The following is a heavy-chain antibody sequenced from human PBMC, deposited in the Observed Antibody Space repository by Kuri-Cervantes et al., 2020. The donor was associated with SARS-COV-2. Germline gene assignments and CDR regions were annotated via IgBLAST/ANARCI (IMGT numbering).Heavy chain of an antibody. Sequence: GESLKISCTASTLTFSDYAMSWVRQAPGKGLEWVSTISGSSDYTYYAGSVDYAESVEGRFTISRDISKKTLYLQMHRLRAEDTAVYYCAKRFVVPTNGTDYFDYWGQGTLVTVSS. CDR1: TLTFSDYA. J-gene: IGHJ4*02. D-gene: IGHD3-10*01. CDR3: AKRFVVPTNGTDYFDY. V-gene: IGHV3-23*01. CDR2: ISGSSDYT.